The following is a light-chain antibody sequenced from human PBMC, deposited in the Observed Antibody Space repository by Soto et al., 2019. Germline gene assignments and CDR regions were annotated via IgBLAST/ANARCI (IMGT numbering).Light chain of an antibody. CDR2: GAS. CDR3: QQYGSSPPWT. Sequence: EIVLSQSPGTLSLSPGERDTLSCRAIQSVSSSYLAWYQQKPGQAPRLLIYGASSRATGIPDRFSGSGSGTEFTLTISGLQSDDFAVYYCQQYGSSPPWTFGQGTKVDIK. CDR1: QSVSSSY. V-gene: IGKV3-20*01. J-gene: IGKJ1*01.